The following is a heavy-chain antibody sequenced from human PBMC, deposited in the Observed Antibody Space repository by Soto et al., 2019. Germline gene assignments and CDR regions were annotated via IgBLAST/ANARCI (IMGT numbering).Heavy chain of an antibody. CDR3: AKDRRISRIVALILFDY. V-gene: IGHV3-23*01. Sequence: GGSLRLSCAASGFTFSSYAMSWVRQAPGKGLEWVSAISGSGGSTYYADSVKGRFTISRDNSKKTLYLQMNSLRAEDTAVYYWAKDRRISRIVALILFDYWGQGTLVTVSS. J-gene: IGHJ4*02. CDR1: GFTFSSYA. CDR2: ISGSGGST. D-gene: IGHD5-12*01.